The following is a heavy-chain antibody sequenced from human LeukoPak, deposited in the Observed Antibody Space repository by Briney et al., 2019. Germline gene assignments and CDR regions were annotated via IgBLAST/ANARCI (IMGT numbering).Heavy chain of an antibody. CDR2: MWFDGSNQ. CDR1: GFTFSSYA. Sequence: GRSLRLSCAASGFTFSSYAMHWVRQAPGKGLEWVAVMWFDGSNQYQTDSVKGRFTISRDNSKNTLYLQMSSLRADDTAVYYCARDRHSGRFYTIDYWGQGTLVTVSS. V-gene: IGHV3-33*01. J-gene: IGHJ4*02. D-gene: IGHD1-26*01. CDR3: ARDRHSGRFYTIDY.